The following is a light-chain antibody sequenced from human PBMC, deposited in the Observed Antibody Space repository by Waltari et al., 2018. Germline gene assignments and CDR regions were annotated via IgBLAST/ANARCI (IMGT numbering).Light chain of an antibody. CDR1: QGISSY. CDR2: KAS. Sequence: IKLTQSPSSLSASVGDRVTITCRASQGISSYLAWYQQKPGKAPKLLIYKASSLQSGVPSRFSGSGSGTEFTLTISSLQPEDFAVYYCQQRNSYPHSFGQGTKVEIK. J-gene: IGKJ2*03. CDR3: QQRNSYPHS. V-gene: IGKV1-13*02.